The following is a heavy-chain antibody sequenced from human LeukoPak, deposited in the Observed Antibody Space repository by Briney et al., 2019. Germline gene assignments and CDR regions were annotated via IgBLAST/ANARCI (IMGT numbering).Heavy chain of an antibody. CDR1: GFTFSNYA. Sequence: GGSLRLSCVASGFTFSNYAMHWVRQAPGKGLEWVAVISYGGSNKYYADSVKGRFTISRDTSKSTLYLQMNSLRAEDTAVYYCAKDPTPYYYDSSGYHYFDYWGQGTLVTVSS. D-gene: IGHD3-22*01. CDR3: AKDPTPYYYDSSGYHYFDY. J-gene: IGHJ4*02. CDR2: ISYGGSNK. V-gene: IGHV3-30*04.